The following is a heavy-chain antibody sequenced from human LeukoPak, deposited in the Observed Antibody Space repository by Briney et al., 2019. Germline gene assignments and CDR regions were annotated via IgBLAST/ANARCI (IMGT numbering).Heavy chain of an antibody. CDR2: IYYSGST. V-gene: IGHV4-59*01. Sequence: SETLSLTCTVSGGSISSYYWSWIRQPPGKGLEWIGYIYYSGSTNYNPSLKSRVTISVDTSKNQFSLKPSSVTAADTAVYYCASLDSDYWGQGTLVTVSS. J-gene: IGHJ4*02. CDR1: GGSISSYY. D-gene: IGHD3-3*01. CDR3: ASLDSDY.